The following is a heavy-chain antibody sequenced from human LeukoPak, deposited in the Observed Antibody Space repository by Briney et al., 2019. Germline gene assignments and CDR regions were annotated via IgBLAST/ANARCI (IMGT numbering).Heavy chain of an antibody. CDR1: GFTFRNYV. CDR3: ASEGYYGSGSPPSLYFDY. Sequence: PGGSLRLSCAAPGFTFRNYVIHWVRQAPGKGLEWVAVTSSDLNVKLYADSVKGRFTISRDNSRSTLYLQMNSLRPEDTAIYYCASEGYYGSGSPPSLYFDYWGQGTLVTVSS. CDR2: TSSDLNVK. D-gene: IGHD3-10*01. J-gene: IGHJ4*02. V-gene: IGHV3-30-3*01.